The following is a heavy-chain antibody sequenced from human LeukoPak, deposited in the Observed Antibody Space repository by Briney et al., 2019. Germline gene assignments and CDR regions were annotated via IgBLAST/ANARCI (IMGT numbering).Heavy chain of an antibody. D-gene: IGHD3-16*01. Sequence: GGSLRLSCVASGFTFSNYWMSWVRQAPGKGLECVANIKEDGSEKYYVDSVKGRFTISRDNAKNSLYLQTNSLRAEDTAVYYCARQGDDYWGHGTLVTVSS. CDR3: ARQGDDY. CDR2: IKEDGSEK. CDR1: GFTFSNYW. J-gene: IGHJ4*01. V-gene: IGHV3-7*01.